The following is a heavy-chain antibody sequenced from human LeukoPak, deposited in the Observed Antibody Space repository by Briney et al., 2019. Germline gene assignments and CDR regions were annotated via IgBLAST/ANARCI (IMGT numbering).Heavy chain of an antibody. CDR3: ARYSSSWYRE. V-gene: IGHV3-53*01. D-gene: IGHD6-13*01. CDR2: IYSGGST. J-gene: IGHJ4*02. Sequence: GGSLRLSCTASGFTFSSYAMHWVRQAPGKGLEWVSVIYSGGSTYYADSVKGRFTISRDNSKNTLYLQINSLRAEDTAVYYCARYSSSWYREWGQGTLVTVSS. CDR1: GFTFSSYA.